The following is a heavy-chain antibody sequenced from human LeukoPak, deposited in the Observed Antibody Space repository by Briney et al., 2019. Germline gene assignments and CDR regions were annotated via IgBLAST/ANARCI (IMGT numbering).Heavy chain of an antibody. Sequence: VASVKVSCKASGGTFSSYAISWVRQAPGQGLEWMGRIIPILGIANYAQKFQGRVTITADKSTSTAYMELSSLRSEDTAVYYCARDNTAMAFDYWGQGTLVTVSS. CDR3: ARDNTAMAFDY. J-gene: IGHJ4*02. CDR2: IIPILGIA. V-gene: IGHV1-69*04. CDR1: GGTFSSYA. D-gene: IGHD5-18*01.